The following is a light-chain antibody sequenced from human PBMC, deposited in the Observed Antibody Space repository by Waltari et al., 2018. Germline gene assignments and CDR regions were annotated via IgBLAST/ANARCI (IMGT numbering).Light chain of an antibody. CDR2: DVS. J-gene: IGLJ2*01. V-gene: IGLV2-14*03. CDR1: SSDVGGYNY. CDR3: SSYTSSSTLI. Sequence: QSALTQPASVSGSPGQSITISCTGTSSDVGGYNYFSWYQQHPGKAPRLMIYDVSNRPSGVSNRFSGSKSGNTASLTISGLQAEDEADYHCSSYTSSSTLIFGGGTKLTVL.